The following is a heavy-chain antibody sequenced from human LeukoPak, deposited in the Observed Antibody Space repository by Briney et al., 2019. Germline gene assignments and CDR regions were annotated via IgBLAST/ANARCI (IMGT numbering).Heavy chain of an antibody. D-gene: IGHD1-26*01. CDR1: GGSISSSIYS. V-gene: IGHV4-39*07. CDR3: ARLRGWAHPTIDD. J-gene: IGHJ4*02. CDR2: IYYSGST. Sequence: SETLSLTCSVSGGSISSSIYSWGWIRQPPGKGLEWIGSIYYSGSTYYNPSLKSRVIILVDTSKNQFSLKLSSVTAADTAVYYCARLRGWAHPTIDDWGQGTLVTVSS.